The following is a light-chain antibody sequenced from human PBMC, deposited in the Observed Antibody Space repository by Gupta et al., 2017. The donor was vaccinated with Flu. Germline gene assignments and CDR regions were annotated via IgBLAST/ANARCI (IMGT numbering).Light chain of an antibody. J-gene: IGLJ1*01. CDR2: EVS. CDR1: SSDAGDYKY. Sequence: QSALTQPASVSGSPGQSITISCTGTSSDAGDYKYVSWYQQHPGNAPKLMIYEVSYRPSGVSDRFAGSKSGNTASLTISGLQAEDEADYYCSSYTSSSTPYVFGTGTKVTVL. V-gene: IGLV2-14*01. CDR3: SSYTSSSTPYV.